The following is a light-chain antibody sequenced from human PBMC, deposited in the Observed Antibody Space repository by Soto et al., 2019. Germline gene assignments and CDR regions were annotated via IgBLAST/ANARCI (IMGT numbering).Light chain of an antibody. CDR1: NLGGKY. CDR2: DDT. Sequence: SYELTQPPSVSVSPGQAATMTCSGENLGGKYVCWYQQKPGQSPVLVIYDDTKRPSGIPERFSGSNSGNTATLTISGTQAMDEADYYCQAWDNSVVLGGGTKLTVL. J-gene: IGLJ2*01. V-gene: IGLV3-1*01. CDR3: QAWDNSVV.